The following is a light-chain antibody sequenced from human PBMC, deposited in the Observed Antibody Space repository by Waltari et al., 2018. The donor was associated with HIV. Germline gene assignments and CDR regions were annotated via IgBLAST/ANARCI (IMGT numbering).Light chain of an antibody. Sequence: DIVMTQSPDSLAVSLGERATMNCKSSQSVLYSSNNKNYLAWYQQKPGQPPKLLIYWASTRESGVPDRFSGSGSATDFTLTISSQQAEDVAVYYCQQYSITPVTFGQGTKLEIK. V-gene: IGKV4-1*01. CDR3: QQYSITPVT. CDR1: QSVLYSSNNKNY. CDR2: WAS. J-gene: IGKJ2*01.